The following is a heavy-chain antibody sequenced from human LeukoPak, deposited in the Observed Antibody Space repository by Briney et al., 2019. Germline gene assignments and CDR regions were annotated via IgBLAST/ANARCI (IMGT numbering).Heavy chain of an antibody. CDR1: GFSFDDYA. J-gene: IGHJ1*01. Sequence: PGGSLRLSCATSGFSFDDYAMHWVRQVPGKGLEWVSLISGGGENTFYADSVKGRFTVSRDNTKDSLYLQMNSLRPEDTALYYCAKGAIVAVTAVWHWGPGTLVSVSS. V-gene: IGHV3-43*02. D-gene: IGHD2-21*02. CDR2: ISGGGENT. CDR3: AKGAIVAVTAVWH.